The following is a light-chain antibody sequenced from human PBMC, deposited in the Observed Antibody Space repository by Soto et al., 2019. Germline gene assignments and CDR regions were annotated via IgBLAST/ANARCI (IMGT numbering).Light chain of an antibody. Sequence: EIVMTQSPATLSVSPGESATLSCRATQSVSSNLAWYQQKIGQAPRLLMYGASTRATGIPARFRCSGSGTEFTLTISSLQSEDFAVYYCQQYNNWPLTFGQGTRLEI. J-gene: IGKJ5*01. CDR1: QSVSSN. V-gene: IGKV3-15*01. CDR3: QQYNNWPLT. CDR2: GAS.